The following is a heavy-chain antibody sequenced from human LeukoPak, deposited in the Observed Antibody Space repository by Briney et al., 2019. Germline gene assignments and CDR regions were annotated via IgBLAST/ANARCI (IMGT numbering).Heavy chain of an antibody. CDR1: GFSLSSPGVG. CDR3: AHLRATDWYFFDY. Sequence: SGPTLVNPTQTLTLTCTYSGFSLSSPGVGVGWIRQPPGGALEWLAHIYWHDAKYYSPSLKSRPTITKDTSKNQVVLTMTNMDPVDTGTYFCAHLRATDWYFFDYWGQGTLVTVSS. V-gene: IGHV2-5*01. J-gene: IGHJ4*02. CDR2: IYWHDAK. D-gene: IGHD3-9*01.